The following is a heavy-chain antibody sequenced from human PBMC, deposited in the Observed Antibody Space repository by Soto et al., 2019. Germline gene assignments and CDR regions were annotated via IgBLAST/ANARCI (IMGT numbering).Heavy chain of an antibody. J-gene: IGHJ4*02. CDR3: ARGMTPPGAPAWYYFDS. CDR1: GASITGSSY. D-gene: IGHD2-8*02. Sequence: LSLTCTASGASITGSSYWSWIRQPAGKGLEWIGRSSLSGTTNYNPSLRSRVTMSADVSKNQFSLRLTSVTAADTALYYCARGMTPPGAPAWYYFDSWGQGTLVTVSS. CDR2: SSLSGTT. V-gene: IGHV4-4*07.